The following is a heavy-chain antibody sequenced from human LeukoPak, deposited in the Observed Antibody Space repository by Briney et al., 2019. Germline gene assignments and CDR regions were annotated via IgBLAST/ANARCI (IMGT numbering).Heavy chain of an antibody. CDR3: ARETGSAVGSTDFDY. J-gene: IGHJ4*02. CDR1: GFTFSSYA. D-gene: IGHD4-17*01. V-gene: IGHV3-30-3*01. Sequence: GGSLRLSCAASGFTFSSYAVHWVRQAPGKGLEWVAVISYDGSNKYHADSVKGRFTISRDNSKNTLYLQMNSLRAEDTAVYYCARETGSAVGSTDFDYWGQGTLVTVSS. CDR2: ISYDGSNK.